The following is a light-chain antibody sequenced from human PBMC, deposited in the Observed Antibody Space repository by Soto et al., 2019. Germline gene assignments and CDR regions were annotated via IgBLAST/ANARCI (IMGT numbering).Light chain of an antibody. Sequence: QSVLTQPASVSGSPGQSITISCTGTSSDVGGYNYVSWYQQHPGKAPKLLIYEVSHRPSGVSNRFSGSKSGNTASLTISGLQAEDEADYYCTSYTSSDTLLYVFGTGTKATVL. V-gene: IGLV2-14*01. CDR1: SSDVGGYNY. CDR2: EVS. CDR3: TSYTSSDTLLYV. J-gene: IGLJ1*01.